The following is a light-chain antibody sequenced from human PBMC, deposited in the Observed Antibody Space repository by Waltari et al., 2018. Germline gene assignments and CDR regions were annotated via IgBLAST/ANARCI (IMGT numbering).Light chain of an antibody. Sequence: DIQMTQSPSSLSASVGDRVTITCRGSQDIGSWLAWYQQKPGKAPKFLIYKASNLQSGVPSRFSGSGSGTDFTLTISSLQPEDFATYYCQQYNTAPRTFGQGTKVEVK. J-gene: IGKJ1*01. CDR2: KAS. V-gene: IGKV1D-16*01. CDR3: QQYNTAPRT. CDR1: QDIGSW.